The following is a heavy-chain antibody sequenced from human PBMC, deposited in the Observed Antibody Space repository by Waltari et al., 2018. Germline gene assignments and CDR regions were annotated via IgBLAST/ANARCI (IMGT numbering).Heavy chain of an antibody. CDR3: AKDQAEWLVLDGYFDS. Sequence: EVQLLESGGDLEQPGGSMRISCVGSGFHCSNYAMHWVRQDPGKVLEWVSTMSGTGDYPYYADSVKGRFTISRDNSKNTVFLHMNNLRVEDTAIYFCAKDQAEWLVLDGYFDSWGQGTPVTVSS. V-gene: IGHV3-23*01. J-gene: IGHJ4*02. CDR2: MSGTGDYP. D-gene: IGHD6-19*01. CDR1: GFHCSNYA.